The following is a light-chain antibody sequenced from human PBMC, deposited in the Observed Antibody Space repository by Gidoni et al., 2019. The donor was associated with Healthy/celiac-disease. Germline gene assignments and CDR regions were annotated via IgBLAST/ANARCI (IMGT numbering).Light chain of an antibody. V-gene: IGKV3-11*01. CDR1: QSVSSY. J-gene: IGKJ3*01. Sequence: EIVLTQSPATLSLSPGERATLSCRASQSVSSYLAWYQQKPGQAPRLLIYDASNRATGIPARFSGSGAGTDFTLTISRLEPEEFAVYYCQQRSNWPVTFGPGTKVDIK. CDR2: DAS. CDR3: QQRSNWPVT.